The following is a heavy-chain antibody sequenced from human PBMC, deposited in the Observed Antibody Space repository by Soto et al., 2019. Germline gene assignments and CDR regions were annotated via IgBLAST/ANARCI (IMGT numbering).Heavy chain of an antibody. CDR3: ARDRYGDYVLDY. J-gene: IGHJ4*02. CDR2: IYYSGST. CDR1: GGSISSYY. Sequence: PSETVSLTCTVSGGSISSYYWSWVRQPPGKGLEWIGYIYYSGSTNYNPSLKSRVTISVDTSKNQFSLKLSSVTAADTAVYYCARDRYGDYVLDYWGQGTLVTVSS. V-gene: IGHV4-59*01. D-gene: IGHD4-17*01.